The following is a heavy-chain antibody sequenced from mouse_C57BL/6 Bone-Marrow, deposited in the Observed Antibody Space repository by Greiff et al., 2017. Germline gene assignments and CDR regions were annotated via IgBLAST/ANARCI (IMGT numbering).Heavy chain of an antibody. D-gene: IGHD2-10*02. J-gene: IGHJ3*01. CDR1: GYTFTSYW. CDR2: IYPGSGST. Sequence: VQLQQPGAELVKPGASVKMSCKASGYTFTSYWITWVKQRPGQGLEWIGDIYPGSGSTNYNEKFKSKATLTVDTSSSTAYMQLSSLTSEDSAVYYCARGGAYGPPFAYWGQGTLVTVSA. CDR3: ARGGAYGPPFAY. V-gene: IGHV1-55*01.